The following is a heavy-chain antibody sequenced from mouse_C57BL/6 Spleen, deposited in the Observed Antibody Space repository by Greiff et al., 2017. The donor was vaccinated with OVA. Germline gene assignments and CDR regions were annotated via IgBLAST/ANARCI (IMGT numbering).Heavy chain of an antibody. D-gene: IGHD1-1*01. CDR2: IWSGGST. J-gene: IGHJ1*03. Sequence: VQLVESGPGLVQPSQSLSITCTVSGFSLTSYGVHWVRQSPGKGLEWLGVIWSGGSTDYNAAFISRLSISKDNSKRQVFFKMNSLQADDTAIYYCARTSGSSHSYWYFDVWGTGTTVTVSS. CDR3: ARTSGSSHSYWYFDV. V-gene: IGHV2-2*01. CDR1: GFSLTSYG.